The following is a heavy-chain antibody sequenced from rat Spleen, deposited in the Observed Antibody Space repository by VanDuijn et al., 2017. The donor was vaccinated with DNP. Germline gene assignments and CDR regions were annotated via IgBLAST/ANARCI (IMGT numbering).Heavy chain of an antibody. CDR2: ISPSGGGT. Sequence: VQLKESGPGLVQPSQTLSLTCTVSGFSLTSYGVSWVRQPPGKGLEWVASISPSGGGTYYRDSVEGRFAVSRDNAKSSLYLQMGSLRSEDTATYFCTRRDILPYGDYFDFWGQGVMVTVSS. V-gene: IGHV5-19*01. CDR3: TRRDILPYGDYFDF. D-gene: IGHD1-9*01. J-gene: IGHJ2*01. CDR1: GFSLTSYG.